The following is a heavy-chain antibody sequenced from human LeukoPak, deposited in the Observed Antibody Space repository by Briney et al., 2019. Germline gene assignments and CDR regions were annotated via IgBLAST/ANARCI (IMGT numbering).Heavy chain of an antibody. V-gene: IGHV3-11*04. J-gene: IGHJ3*02. CDR2: ITNSGTTI. Sequence: PGGSLRLSCAASGFTFTDYYMSWIRQAPGKGLEWVSYITNSGTTIYYADSVKGRFTISRDNARNTLYLQMNSLRAEDTAVYYCARDPAGAFDIWGQGTMVTVSS. CDR3: ARDPAGAFDI. CDR1: GFTFTDYY.